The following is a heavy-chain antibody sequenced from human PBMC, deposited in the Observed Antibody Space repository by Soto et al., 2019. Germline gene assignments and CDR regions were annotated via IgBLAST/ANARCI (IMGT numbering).Heavy chain of an antibody. J-gene: IGHJ4*02. CDR3: ARDFRASSGWNRGYLDY. V-gene: IGHV3-30*04. CDR1: GFTFTAYA. Sequence: QVKLVESGGSVVQPGRSLRLSCAPSGFTFTAYAFHWVRQAPGKGLEWVSVISYDGRNIYYADSVKGRFTISRDNSKNALYLQMNSLRGEDTAVYYCARDFRASSGWNRGYLDYWGQGALVTVSS. D-gene: IGHD6-19*01. CDR2: ISYDGRNI.